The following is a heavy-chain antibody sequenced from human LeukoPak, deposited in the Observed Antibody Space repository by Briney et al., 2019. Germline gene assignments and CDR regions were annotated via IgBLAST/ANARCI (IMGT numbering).Heavy chain of an antibody. CDR2: ISSSSSYI. CDR3: ARGYVVVPAAMVGY. CDR1: GFTFNSYS. Sequence: AGGSLRLSCAASGFTFNSYSMNWVRQAPGEGLEWVASISSSSSYIYYADSVKGRFTISRDNAKNSLYLQMNSLRAEDTAVYYCARGYVVVPAAMVGYWGQATLVTVSS. V-gene: IGHV3-21*01. J-gene: IGHJ4*02. D-gene: IGHD2-2*01.